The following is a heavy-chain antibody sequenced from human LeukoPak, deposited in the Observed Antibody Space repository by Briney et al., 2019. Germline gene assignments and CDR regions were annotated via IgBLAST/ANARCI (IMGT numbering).Heavy chain of an antibody. D-gene: IGHD1-7*01. CDR1: GYTFTSYH. Sequence: SVKVSCKASGYTFTSYHINWVRQAPGQGLEWMGGIIPIFGTANYAQKFQGRVTITADGSTSTAYMELSSLRSEDTAVYYCARGLGNWNYEQGYFDYWGQGTLVTVSS. V-gene: IGHV1-69*13. CDR3: ARGLGNWNYEQGYFDY. CDR2: IIPIFGTA. J-gene: IGHJ4*02.